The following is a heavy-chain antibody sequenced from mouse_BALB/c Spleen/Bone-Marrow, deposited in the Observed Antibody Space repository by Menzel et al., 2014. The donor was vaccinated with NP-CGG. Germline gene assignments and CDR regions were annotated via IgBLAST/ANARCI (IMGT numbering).Heavy chain of an antibody. Sequence: QVQLQQPGPGLVAPSQSLSITCTVSGFSLTSYGVHWVRQPPGKGLEWLGVIWAGGSTNYNSALMSRLSISKDNSKSQVFLKMNSLQTDDTAMYYCARYYGNSLAWFAYWGQGTLVTVSA. V-gene: IGHV2-9*02. D-gene: IGHD2-1*01. CDR3: ARYYGNSLAWFAY. CDR1: GFSLTSYG. J-gene: IGHJ3*01. CDR2: IWAGGST.